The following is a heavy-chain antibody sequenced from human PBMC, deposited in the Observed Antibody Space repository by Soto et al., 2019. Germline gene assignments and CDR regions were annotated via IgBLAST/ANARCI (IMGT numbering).Heavy chain of an antibody. V-gene: IGHV1-18*01. CDR1: GYTFTNYG. Sequence: GASVKVSCKASGYTFTNYGISWVRQAPGQGLEWMGWINVYNGNTKYAQKVQGRVTMTTDTSTSTAYMELRSLRSDDTAVYCCARGVGSGSYYNQYNWFDPWGQGTLVTVSS. CDR2: INVYNGNT. J-gene: IGHJ5*02. CDR3: ARGVGSGSYYNQYNWFDP. D-gene: IGHD3-10*01.